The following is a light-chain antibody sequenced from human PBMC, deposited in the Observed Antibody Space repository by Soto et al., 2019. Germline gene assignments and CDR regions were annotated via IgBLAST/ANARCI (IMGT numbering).Light chain of an antibody. J-gene: IGLJ2*01. CDR2: EVT. V-gene: IGLV2-23*02. Sequence: QSVLTQPASVSGSPGQSITISCTGTSSGVGSFNLVSWYQQHPGKAPKLMIYEVTKRPSGVSNRLSGSKSGNTASLTISGLQAEDEADYYCCSYAGGTAVVFGGGTKVTVL. CDR3: CSYAGGTAVV. CDR1: SSGVGSFNL.